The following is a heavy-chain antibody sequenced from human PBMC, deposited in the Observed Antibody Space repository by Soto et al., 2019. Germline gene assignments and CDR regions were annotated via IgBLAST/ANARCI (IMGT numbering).Heavy chain of an antibody. D-gene: IGHD3-3*01. CDR2: IDDTGST. J-gene: IGHJ6*03. Sequence: PSETLSLTCTVSGGSISSGGYYWNWIRQAPGKGLEWIGYIDDTGSTNYNPSLKSRVTLSVDPSNNQYSLKLSSVTAADTAVYYCARGVLEWLLRDSYYYYMDVWGKGTTVTVSS. CDR3: ARGVLEWLLRDSYYYYMDV. CDR1: GGSISSGGYY. V-gene: IGHV4-61*08.